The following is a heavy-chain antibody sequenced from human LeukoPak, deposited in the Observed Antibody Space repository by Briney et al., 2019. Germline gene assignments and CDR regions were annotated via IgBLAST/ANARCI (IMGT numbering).Heavy chain of an antibody. V-gene: IGHV4-39*01. CDR1: GGSIISSRYY. Sequence: SETLSLTCTVSGGSIISSRYYWGWVRQSPGKGLEWIVSVHFSGTPYDHPSLKSRIVISVDTSKNQFSLKLSSVSAADTAVYYCARLLCDRSGYYYFDFWGQGTLVTVSS. D-gene: IGHD3-3*01. CDR3: ARLLCDRSGYYYFDF. J-gene: IGHJ4*02. CDR2: VHFSGTP.